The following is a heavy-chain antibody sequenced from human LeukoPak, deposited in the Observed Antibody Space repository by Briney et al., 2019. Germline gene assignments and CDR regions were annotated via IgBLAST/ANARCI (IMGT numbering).Heavy chain of an antibody. CDR3: AKNSPGSYLGMAVKNDAFDI. J-gene: IGHJ3*02. D-gene: IGHD1-26*01. V-gene: IGHV3-21*04. CDR2: ISSSSSYI. Sequence: GGSLRLSCAASGFTFSSYSMNWVRQAPGKGLEWVSSISSSSSYIYYADSVKGRFTISRDNSKNTLYLQMNSLRAEDTAVYYCAKNSPGSYLGMAVKNDAFDIWGQGTMVTVSS. CDR1: GFTFSSYS.